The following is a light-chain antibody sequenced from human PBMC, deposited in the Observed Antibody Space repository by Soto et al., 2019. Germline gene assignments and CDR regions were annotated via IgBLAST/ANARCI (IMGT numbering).Light chain of an antibody. CDR2: WAS. CDR3: QQYYITPPTT. V-gene: IGKV4-1*01. J-gene: IGKJ4*01. Sequence: DIVMTQSPDSLAVSLGERATINCKSSQSVLYSSNNKNYLAWYQQKPGQPPKLLIYWASTRESGVPDRFSGSGSGTDFALTISSLQAEDVAGDYCQQYYITPPTTFGGGTKVELK. CDR1: QSVLYSSNNKNY.